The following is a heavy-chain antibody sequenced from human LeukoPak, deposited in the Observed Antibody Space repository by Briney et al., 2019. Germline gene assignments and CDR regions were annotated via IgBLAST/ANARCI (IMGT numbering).Heavy chain of an antibody. Sequence: ASVKVSCKASGYTFTSYYMHWVRQAPGQGLEWMGIINPGGGSTSYAQKFQGRVTMTRDTSTSTVYMELSSLRSEDTAVYYCARDFDCSSSSCYISGVYWGQGTLVTVPS. V-gene: IGHV1-46*01. CDR2: INPGGGST. J-gene: IGHJ4*02. CDR3: ARDFDCSSSSCYISGVY. D-gene: IGHD2-2*02. CDR1: GYTFTSYY.